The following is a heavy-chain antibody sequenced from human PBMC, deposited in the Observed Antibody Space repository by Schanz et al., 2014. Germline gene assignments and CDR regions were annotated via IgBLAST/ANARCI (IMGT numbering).Heavy chain of an antibody. CDR2: LSGSGGST. V-gene: IGHV3-23*04. CDR1: GFTFSTYA. D-gene: IGHD6-13*01. Sequence: EVRLVESGGGLVQPGGSLRLSCAASGFTFSTYAMSWVRQAPGKGLEWVSALSGSGGSTYYADSVKGRFTISRDNSKNTLYLQMNSLRAEDTAVYYCAREQIMAAAGLVDYWGHGTLVTVSS. J-gene: IGHJ4*01. CDR3: AREQIMAAAGLVDY.